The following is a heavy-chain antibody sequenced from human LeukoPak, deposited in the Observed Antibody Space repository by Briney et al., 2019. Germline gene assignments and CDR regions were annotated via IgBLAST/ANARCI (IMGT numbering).Heavy chain of an antibody. CDR1: GFTFSSHW. CDR3: ARDRSAYSDY. V-gene: IGHV3-74*01. D-gene: IGHD2-2*01. J-gene: IGHJ4*02. CDR2: ISTDGSRP. Sequence: PGGSLRLSCAASGFTFSSHWMHWVRQAPGKGLVWVSGISTDGSRPRYADSVKGRFTISRDNSKNTLYLQMNSLRAEDTAVYYCARDRSAYSDYWGQGTLVTVSS.